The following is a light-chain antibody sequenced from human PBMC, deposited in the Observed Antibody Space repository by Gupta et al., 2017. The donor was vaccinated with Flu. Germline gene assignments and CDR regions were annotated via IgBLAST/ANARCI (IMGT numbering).Light chain of an antibody. V-gene: IGKV2-28*01. CDR1: QSVLHSNGYNY. CDR3: MQARKTPWT. Sequence: DIVMTQSPLSLPVTPGEPASISCRSSQSVLHSNGYNYLDWDLQKPGQSPQLLIYLGSNRASGVPDRFSGSGSGTDFTLKISRVEPEDVGVYYCMQARKTPWTFGQGTQVEIK. CDR2: LGS. J-gene: IGKJ1*01.